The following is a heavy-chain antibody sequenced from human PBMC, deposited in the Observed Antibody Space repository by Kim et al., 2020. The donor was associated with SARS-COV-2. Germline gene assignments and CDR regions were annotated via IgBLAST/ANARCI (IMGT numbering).Heavy chain of an antibody. CDR2: IKQHGSEI. Sequence: GGSLRLSCAASGFTFSNYWMTWVRQAPGKGLEWVANIKQHGSEIYYVDSVKCRFTISRDDAKNSLYLQMNSLRAEDTALYYCARSNAMDVWGQGTTVTVSS. V-gene: IGHV3-7*03. CDR1: GFTFSNYW. CDR3: ARSNAMDV. J-gene: IGHJ6*02.